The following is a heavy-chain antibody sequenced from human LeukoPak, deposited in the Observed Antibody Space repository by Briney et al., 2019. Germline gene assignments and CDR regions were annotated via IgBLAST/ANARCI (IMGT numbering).Heavy chain of an antibody. Sequence: GGSLRLSCVGSGFTFSRYWMSWVRQAPGKGLEWVANMKQDGSEKYYVDSVKGRFTISRDNAQNSLYLQMKSLRAEDSAVYYCARDLDYGGNSWGQGTLVTVSS. J-gene: IGHJ4*02. V-gene: IGHV3-7*01. CDR1: GFTFSRYW. CDR3: ARDLDYGGNS. CDR2: MKQDGSEK. D-gene: IGHD4-23*01.